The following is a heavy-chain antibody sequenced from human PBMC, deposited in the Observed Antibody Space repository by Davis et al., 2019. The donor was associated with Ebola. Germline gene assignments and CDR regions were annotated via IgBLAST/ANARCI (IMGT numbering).Heavy chain of an antibody. J-gene: IGHJ4*01. Sequence: GESLKISCAASGFTFSSYSMNWVRQAPGKGLEWVSSISSSSSYIYYADSVKGRFTISRDNAKNSLYLQMNSLRAEDTAVYYCARDSLWSGPNYFDYWGQEPWSPSPQ. CDR2: ISSSSSYI. V-gene: IGHV3-21*01. D-gene: IGHD3-10*01. CDR3: ARDSLWSGPNYFDY. CDR1: GFTFSSYS.